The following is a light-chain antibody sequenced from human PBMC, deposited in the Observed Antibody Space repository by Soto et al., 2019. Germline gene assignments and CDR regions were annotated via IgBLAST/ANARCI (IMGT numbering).Light chain of an antibody. J-gene: IGKJ1*01. CDR2: DAS. CDR1: QSIGTR. V-gene: IGKV1-5*01. CDR3: QHYDSYSWT. Sequence: DIQMTQSPSTVSASVGATVTITCRASQSIGTRLAWYQQKAGTAPKVLIYDASRLESGVPSRISGSGSGTEFTLTISRLQPDDFAIYYCQHYDSYSWTFGQGTKVDI.